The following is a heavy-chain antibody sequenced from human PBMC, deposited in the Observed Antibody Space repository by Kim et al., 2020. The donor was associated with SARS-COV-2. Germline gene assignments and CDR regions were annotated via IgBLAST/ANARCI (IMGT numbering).Heavy chain of an antibody. D-gene: IGHD4-17*01. CDR2: INSDGSST. J-gene: IGHJ4*02. Sequence: GGSLRLSCAASGFTFSSYWMHWVRQAPGKGLVWVSRINSDGSSTSYADSVKGRFTISRDNAKNTLYLQMNSLRAEDTAVYYCARVGHDYGEYLDYWGQGTLVTVSS. CDR3: ARVGHDYGEYLDY. CDR1: GFTFSSYW. V-gene: IGHV3-74*01.